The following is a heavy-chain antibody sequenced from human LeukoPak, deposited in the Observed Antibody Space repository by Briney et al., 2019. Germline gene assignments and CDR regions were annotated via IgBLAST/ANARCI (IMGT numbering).Heavy chain of an antibody. D-gene: IGHD3-3*01. Sequence: GGSLRLSCAASGFTFSSYSMNWVRQAPGKGLEWVSSISSSSSYIYYADSVKGRFTISRDNAKNSLYLQINSLRAEDTAVYYCARDTSPLRFLEWLLALDYWGQGTLVTVSS. CDR2: ISSSSSYI. J-gene: IGHJ4*02. CDR3: ARDTSPLRFLEWLLALDY. CDR1: GFTFSSYS. V-gene: IGHV3-21*01.